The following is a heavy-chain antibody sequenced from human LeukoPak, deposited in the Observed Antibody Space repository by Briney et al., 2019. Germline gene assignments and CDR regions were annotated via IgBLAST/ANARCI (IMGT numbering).Heavy chain of an antibody. V-gene: IGHV4-39*07. J-gene: IGHJ4*02. CDR2: IYYSGST. CDR1: GGSISSSSYY. Sequence: PSETLSLTCTVSGGSISSSSYYWGWIRQPPGKGLEWIGSIYYSGSTYYNPSLKSRVTISVDTSKNQFSLRLSSVTAAETAVYYCARDVRDSSGCYLRAFDYWGQGTLVTVSS. CDR3: ARDVRDSSGCYLRAFDY. D-gene: IGHD3-22*01.